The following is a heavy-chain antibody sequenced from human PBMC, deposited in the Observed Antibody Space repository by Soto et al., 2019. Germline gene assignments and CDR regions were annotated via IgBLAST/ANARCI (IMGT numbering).Heavy chain of an antibody. Sequence: PSETLSLTCTVSGGSISSYYWSWIRQPPGKGLEWIGYIYYSGSTNNNPSLKSRVTISVDTSKNQFSLKLSSVTAADTAVYYCARDQRYYGSGSYYTYYYYGMDVWGQGTTVTVSS. D-gene: IGHD3-10*01. CDR1: GGSISSYY. CDR2: IYYSGST. V-gene: IGHV4-59*01. CDR3: ARDQRYYGSGSYYTYYYYGMDV. J-gene: IGHJ6*02.